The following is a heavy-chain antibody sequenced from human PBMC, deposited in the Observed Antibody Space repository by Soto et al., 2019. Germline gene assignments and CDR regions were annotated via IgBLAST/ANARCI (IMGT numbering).Heavy chain of an antibody. CDR2: IYYSASS. CDR1: GGSISSGGVY. D-gene: IGHD3-10*01. Sequence: SGTLSLTCTVSGGSISSGGVYWTWIRQHPGKGLEGIGNIYYSASSYYNPSLKSRVTISEDTSKNQFSLQLSSVTAADTAVYYCAREIGETSVSGTLWFDPWGQGTLVTVSS. CDR3: AREIGETSVSGTLWFDP. V-gene: IGHV4-31*03. J-gene: IGHJ5*02.